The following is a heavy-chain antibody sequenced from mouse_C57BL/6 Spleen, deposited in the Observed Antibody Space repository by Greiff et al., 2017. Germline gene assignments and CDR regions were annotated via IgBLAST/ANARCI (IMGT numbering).Heavy chain of an antibody. J-gene: IGHJ2*01. CDR1: GYSITSGYY. D-gene: IGHD2-4*01. CDR3: AREDYYDYDVGGFDY. V-gene: IGHV3-6*01. Sequence: EVKLMESGPGLVKPSQSLSLTCSVTGYSITSGYYWNWIRQFPGNKLEWMGYISYDGSNNYNPSLKNRISITRDTSKNQFFLKLNSVTTEDTATYYCAREDYYDYDVGGFDYWGQGTTLTVSS. CDR2: ISYDGSN.